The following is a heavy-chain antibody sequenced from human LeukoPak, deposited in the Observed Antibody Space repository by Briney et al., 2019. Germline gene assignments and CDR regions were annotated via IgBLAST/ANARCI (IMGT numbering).Heavy chain of an antibody. CDR3: ARRSGNYVDY. CDR2: IYPGDSDT. J-gene: IGHJ4*02. D-gene: IGHD1-26*01. Sequence: GESLKISCKASGYSFTSYWFGWVRQMPGKGLEYMGIIYPGDSDTKYSPSFQGQVTISADTSISTAYLQWSSLKASDTAMYYCARRSGNYVDYWGQGTLVTVSS. CDR1: GYSFTSYW. V-gene: IGHV5-51*01.